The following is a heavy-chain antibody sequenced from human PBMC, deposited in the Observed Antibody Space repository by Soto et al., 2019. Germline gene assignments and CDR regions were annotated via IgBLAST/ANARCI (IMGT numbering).Heavy chain of an antibody. CDR3: ARGSKRGVTMVWGVISRVRGARMAV. CDR1: GFTLSNDL. CDR2: ISADGSYT. Sequence: PGGSLRFSCSASGFTLSNDLVHLVRQSPGKGLVCVSRISADGSYTAYADSVKGRFSISRDNYKNTLYLQMNSLRAEDTAVYYCARGSKRGVTMVWGVISRVRGARMAVWAQGTTVTVSS. V-gene: IGHV3-74*01. J-gene: IGHJ6*01. D-gene: IGHD3-10*01.